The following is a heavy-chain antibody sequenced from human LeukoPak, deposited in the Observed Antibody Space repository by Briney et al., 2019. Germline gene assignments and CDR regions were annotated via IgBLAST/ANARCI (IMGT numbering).Heavy chain of an antibody. D-gene: IGHD6-13*01. Sequence: SETLSLTCTGSGGSISSYYWSWIRQPPGKGLEWIGYFYHSRSTNYNPSLKSRVTISVDTSKNQFSLKLSSMTAADTAVYYCAYSSSWYYFDYWGQGTLVTVSS. CDR3: AYSSSWYYFDY. V-gene: IGHV4-59*01. CDR1: GGSISSYY. CDR2: FYHSRST. J-gene: IGHJ4*02.